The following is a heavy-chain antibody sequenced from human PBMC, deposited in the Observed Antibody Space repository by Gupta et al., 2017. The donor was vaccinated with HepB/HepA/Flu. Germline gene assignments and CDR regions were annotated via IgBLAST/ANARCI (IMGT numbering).Heavy chain of an antibody. V-gene: IGHV3-15*01. D-gene: IGHD1-26*01. CDR1: EFPFHNAW. J-gene: IGHJ4*02. CDR3: ATKKGRGINYSGFYFGD. CDR2: IKSKNDGGTT. Sequence: VQLVESVGGFVRPEGSLRLSCVPSEFPFHNAWMPWVRQAPGKGPEWVGRIKSKNDGGTTEYAAHVKGRFTKSRDDSKNTRDLQRNNLRTEDKAMYYCATKKGRGINYSGFYFGDWGKGALVTVSS.